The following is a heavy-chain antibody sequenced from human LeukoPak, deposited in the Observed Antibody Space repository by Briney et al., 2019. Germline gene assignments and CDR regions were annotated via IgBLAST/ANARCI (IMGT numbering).Heavy chain of an antibody. D-gene: IGHD3-10*01. V-gene: IGHV3-23*01. J-gene: IGHJ4*02. CDR3: AREPGTTLLTRLYL. CDR1: GFTFSTSW. Sequence: PGGSLRLSCAASGFTFSTSWMHWVRQAPGKGLEWVSGISGTGERTSYADSVKGRFAISRDNSQNTLYLQMDSLRAEDTAVYYCAREPGTTLLTRLYLWGQGTLVTVSS. CDR2: ISGTGERT.